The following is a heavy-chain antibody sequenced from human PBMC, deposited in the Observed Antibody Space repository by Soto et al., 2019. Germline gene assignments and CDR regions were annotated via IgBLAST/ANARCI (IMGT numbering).Heavy chain of an antibody. J-gene: IGHJ6*02. CDR3: ARRKQNYYGMDI. V-gene: IGHV4-31*03. CDR1: GGSISSGGYY. Sequence: SETLSLTCTVSGGSISSGGYYWSWIRQHPGKGLGWIGYISYSGSTYYNPSLKTRVTILVDASENHFSLKLTSVTAADTAVYYCARRKQNYYGMDIWGQGTTVTVSS. CDR2: ISYSGST.